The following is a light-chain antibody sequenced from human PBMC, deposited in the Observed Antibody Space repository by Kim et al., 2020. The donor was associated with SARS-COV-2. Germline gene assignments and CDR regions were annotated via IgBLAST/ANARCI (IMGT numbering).Light chain of an antibody. Sequence: ASEGDTIPITCRATQPITTYLNWYQQQPGRAPKLLIYGARTLQRGVPSRFSGSGAGTRFTLTISGLQLEDFATYSCQQSFSLPLTFGGGTKVDIK. J-gene: IGKJ4*01. V-gene: IGKV1-39*01. CDR3: QQSFSLPLT. CDR2: GAR. CDR1: QPITTY.